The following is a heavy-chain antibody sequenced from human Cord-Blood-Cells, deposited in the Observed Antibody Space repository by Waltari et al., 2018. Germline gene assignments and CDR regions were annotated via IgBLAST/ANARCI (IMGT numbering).Heavy chain of an antibody. CDR3: ARDRVVGATMGGGVDY. J-gene: IGHJ4*02. Sequence: QVQLVQSGAEVKKPGASVKVSCKASGYTFTSYAMHWVRQAPGQRLEWMGWINAGNGNTKYSQKFQGRVTITRDTSASTAYMELSSLGSEDTAVYYCARDRVVGATMGGGVDYWGQGTLVTVSS. V-gene: IGHV1-3*01. CDR1: GYTFTSYA. CDR2: INAGNGNT. D-gene: IGHD1-26*01.